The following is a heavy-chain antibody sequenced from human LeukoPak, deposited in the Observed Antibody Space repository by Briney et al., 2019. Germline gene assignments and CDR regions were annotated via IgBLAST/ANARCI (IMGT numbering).Heavy chain of an antibody. D-gene: IGHD6-19*01. V-gene: IGHV4-61*02. Sequence: SETLSLTGTVSGGSISSGSYYWSWIRQPAGKGLEWIGRIYTSGSTNYNPSLKSRVTISVDTSKNQFSLKLSSVTAADTAVYYCASWGRTVAAPNPFDYWGQGTLVTVSS. CDR3: ASWGRTVAAPNPFDY. J-gene: IGHJ4*02. CDR1: GGSISSGSYY. CDR2: IYTSGST.